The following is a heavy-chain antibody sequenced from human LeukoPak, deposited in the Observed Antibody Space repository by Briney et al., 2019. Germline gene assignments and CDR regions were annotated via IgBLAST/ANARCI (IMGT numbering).Heavy chain of an antibody. Sequence: TAGGSLRLSCATSGFTFSRFSFRWVRQAPGKGLEWVASIYVTGNYIYYADSVKGRVTISRDNAKNSVFLQMNSLRVEDTAVYYCAREFNTIGNFEYWGQGALVTVSS. CDR2: IYVTGNYI. CDR1: GFTFSRFS. V-gene: IGHV3-21*01. CDR3: AREFNTIGNFEY. J-gene: IGHJ4*02. D-gene: IGHD1-14*01.